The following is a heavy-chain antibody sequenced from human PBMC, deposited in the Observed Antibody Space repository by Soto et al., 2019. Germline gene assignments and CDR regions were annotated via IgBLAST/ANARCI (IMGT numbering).Heavy chain of an antibody. CDR3: IGTYDFWSGYYFCFDY. CDR1: GFTFSNAW. J-gene: IGHJ4*02. V-gene: IGHV3-15*01. Sequence: GESLKISCAASGFTFSNAWMSWVRQAPGKGLEWVGRIKSKTDGGTTDYAAPVKGRFTISRDDSKNTLYLQMNSLKTEDTGVYYCIGTYDFWSGYYFCFDYWGQGTLVTVSS. CDR2: IKSKTDGGTT. D-gene: IGHD3-3*01.